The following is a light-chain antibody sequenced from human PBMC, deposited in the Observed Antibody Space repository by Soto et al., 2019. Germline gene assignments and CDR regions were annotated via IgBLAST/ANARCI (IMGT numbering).Light chain of an antibody. CDR1: QGVSNN. J-gene: IGKJ1*01. Sequence: EILMTQSPATLSVSPGDRATLSCRARQGVSNNLAWYQQRPGQAPRLLIYGASTRATGIPARFSGSGSGTEFTLTISSLQSEDFAVYYCQQYNDWPPWTFGQGTKVDIK. CDR2: GAS. V-gene: IGKV3-15*01. CDR3: QQYNDWPPWT.